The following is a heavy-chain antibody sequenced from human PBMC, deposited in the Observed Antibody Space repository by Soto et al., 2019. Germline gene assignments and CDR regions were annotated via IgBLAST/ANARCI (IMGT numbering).Heavy chain of an antibody. CDR2: IYHNGRT. CDR1: GYSGSSGSY. D-gene: IGHD5-18*01. Sequence: SETLSLTCVVSGYSGSSGSYWGWIRQPPGRGLEWIASIYHNGRTYSKPSLQSRVIISVDTSKTQISLTLSSVTAADTAVYFCARLGAMAPEFYFDHWGQGIQVTAPQ. J-gene: IGHJ4*02. V-gene: IGHV4-38-2*01. CDR3: ARLGAMAPEFYFDH.